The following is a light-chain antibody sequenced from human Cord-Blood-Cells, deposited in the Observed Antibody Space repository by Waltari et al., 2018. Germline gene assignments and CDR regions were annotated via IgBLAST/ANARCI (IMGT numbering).Light chain of an antibody. CDR2: WAS. CDR3: QQYYSTPWT. Sequence: DIVMTQSPDSLAVSLGERATIYCKSSQSVLYSSNNKNYLAWYQQKPGQPPKLLIYWASTRESGVPDRFSGSGSGTDFTLTISSLQAEDGAVYYCQQYYSTPWTFGQGTKVEIK. CDR1: QSVLYSSNNKNY. V-gene: IGKV4-1*01. J-gene: IGKJ1*01.